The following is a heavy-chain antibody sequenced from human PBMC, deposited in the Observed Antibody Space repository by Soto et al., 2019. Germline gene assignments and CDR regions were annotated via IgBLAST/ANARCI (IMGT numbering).Heavy chain of an antibody. Sequence: GGSLRLSCAASGFTFSSYAMSWVRQAPGKGLEWVSAISGSGGSTYYADSVKGRFTISRDNSKNTLYLQMNSLRAEDTAVYYCTKDPPGVGSFRASTNDYWGQGTLVTVSS. J-gene: IGHJ4*02. D-gene: IGHD2-15*01. CDR1: GFTFSSYA. V-gene: IGHV3-23*01. CDR3: TKDPPGVGSFRASTNDY. CDR2: ISGSGGST.